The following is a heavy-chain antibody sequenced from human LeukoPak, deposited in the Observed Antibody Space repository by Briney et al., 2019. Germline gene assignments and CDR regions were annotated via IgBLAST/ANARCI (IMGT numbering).Heavy chain of an antibody. Sequence: PGGSLRLSCAASGFMFSSYTINWVRQAPGKGLEWVSSISSISTYIYYADSVKGRFIISRDNAENSLYLQMNSLRAEDTAIYYCAKASSPSSGCITYWGQGTLVTVSS. J-gene: IGHJ4*02. V-gene: IGHV3-21*04. CDR3: AKASSPSSGCITY. CDR2: ISSISTYI. D-gene: IGHD3-22*01. CDR1: GFMFSSYT.